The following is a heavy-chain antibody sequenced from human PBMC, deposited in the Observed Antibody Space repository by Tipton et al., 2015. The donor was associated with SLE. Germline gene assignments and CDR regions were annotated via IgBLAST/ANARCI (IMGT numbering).Heavy chain of an antibody. CDR2: IYYSGST. CDR3: ARHGGYYFDY. CDR1: GGSISSYY. D-gene: IGHD4-23*01. J-gene: IGHJ4*02. V-gene: IGHV4-59*12. Sequence: LRLSCTVSGGSISSYYWGWIRQPTGKGLEWIGSIYYSGSTNYNPSLKSRVTISVDTSKNQFSLKLSSVNAADTAVYYCARHGGYYFDYWGQGTLVTVSS.